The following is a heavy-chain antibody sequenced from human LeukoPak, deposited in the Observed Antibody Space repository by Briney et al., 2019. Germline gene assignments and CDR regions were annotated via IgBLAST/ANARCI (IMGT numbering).Heavy chain of an antibody. CDR3: ARGRGIAARPFDY. J-gene: IGHJ4*02. CDR2: ISSSSSYI. D-gene: IGHD6-6*01. Sequence: PGGSLRLSCAASGFTFSSYSMNWVRQAPGKGLEWVSSISSSSSYIYYADSVKGRFTISRDNAKNSLYLQMNSLRAEDTAVYYCARGRGIAARPFDYWGQGTLVTVSS. V-gene: IGHV3-21*01. CDR1: GFTFSSYS.